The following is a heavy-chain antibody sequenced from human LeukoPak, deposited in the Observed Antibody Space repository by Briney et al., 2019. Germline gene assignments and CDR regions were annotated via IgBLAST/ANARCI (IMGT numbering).Heavy chain of an antibody. CDR2: TIPIFGTA. Sequence: GASVKVSCKASGGTFSSYAISWVRQAPGQGLEWMGGTIPIFGTANYAQKFQGRVTITADESTSTAYMELSSLRSEDTAVYYCARDRPEHSSSWFVTEFYYFDYWGQGTLVTVSS. J-gene: IGHJ4*02. CDR3: ARDRPEHSSSWFVTEFYYFDY. CDR1: GGTFSSYA. V-gene: IGHV1-69*13. D-gene: IGHD6-13*01.